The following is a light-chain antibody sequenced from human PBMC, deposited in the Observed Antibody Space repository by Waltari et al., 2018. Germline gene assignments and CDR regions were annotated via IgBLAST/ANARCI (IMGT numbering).Light chain of an antibody. Sequence: DIVLTQSPATLSVSPGERATLSCRASQSVNTYLAWYQQKPGQAPRILISGAFSRATGISARFSGSGSGTDFTLTISSLEFADSAVYYCQQYYKWPLTFGGGTKMEIK. V-gene: IGKV3-15*01. CDR3: QQYYKWPLT. J-gene: IGKJ4*01. CDR2: GAF. CDR1: QSVNTY.